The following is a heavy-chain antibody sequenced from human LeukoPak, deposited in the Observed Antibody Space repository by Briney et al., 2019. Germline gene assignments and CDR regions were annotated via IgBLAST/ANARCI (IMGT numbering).Heavy chain of an antibody. Sequence: SETLSLTCTVSGGSISSNNYYWSWIRQHPGKGLEWIGYVYYSGRTYYNPSLKSRVTISVDTSKNQFSLKLSSVTAADTAVYYCARASYYGGNCLIDYWGQGTLVTVSS. CDR1: GGSISSNNYY. J-gene: IGHJ4*02. CDR3: ARASYYGGNCLIDY. D-gene: IGHD4-23*01. CDR2: VYYSGRT. V-gene: IGHV4-31*03.